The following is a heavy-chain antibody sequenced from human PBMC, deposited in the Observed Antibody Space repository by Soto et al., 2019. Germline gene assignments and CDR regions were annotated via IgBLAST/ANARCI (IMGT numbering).Heavy chain of an antibody. J-gene: IGHJ4*02. D-gene: IGHD1-26*01. CDR1: GFTFSSYW. V-gene: IGHV3-74*03. Sequence: EVQLVESGGGLVQPGGSLRLSCAASGFTFSSYWMHWVRQVPGKGLVWVSHIDSDGNSTTYADSVKGRFTISRDNAKNKVYLHMNSLRADDTAVYYCVRDDVGVGIDYWGLGTLVTVST. CDR2: IDSDGNST. CDR3: VRDDVGVGIDY.